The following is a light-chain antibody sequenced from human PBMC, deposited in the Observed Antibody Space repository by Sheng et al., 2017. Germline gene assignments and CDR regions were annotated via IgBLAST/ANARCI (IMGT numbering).Light chain of an antibody. CDR1: QSISVW. Sequence: DIQMTQSPSTLSASVGDRVTITCRASQSISVWLAWYQQKPGKAPKLLMYKTSSLESGVPSRFIGSGSGTEFTLTISSLQPDDFATYYCQQAQSFPYTFGQGTKVEIK. CDR2: KTS. CDR3: QQAQSFPYT. V-gene: IGKV1-5*03. J-gene: IGKJ2*01.